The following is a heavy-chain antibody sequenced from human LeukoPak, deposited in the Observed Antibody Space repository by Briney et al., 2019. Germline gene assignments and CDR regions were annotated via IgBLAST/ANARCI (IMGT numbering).Heavy chain of an antibody. CDR3: AREGGTGAFDI. CDR2: IYYSGST. J-gene: IGHJ3*02. Sequence: SETLSLTCTVSGGSISSYYWSWIRQPPGKGLEWIGYIYYSGSTNYNPSLKSRVTISVDTSKSQFSLKLSSVTAADTAVYYCAREGGTGAFDIWGQGTMVTVSP. CDR1: GGSISSYY. D-gene: IGHD1-14*01. V-gene: IGHV4-59*01.